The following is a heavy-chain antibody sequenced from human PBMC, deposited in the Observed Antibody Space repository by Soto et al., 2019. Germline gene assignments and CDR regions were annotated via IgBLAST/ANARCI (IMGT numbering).Heavy chain of an antibody. Sequence: GGSLRLSCAASGFTFSSYGMHWVRQAPGKGLEWVAVISYDGSNKYYADSVKGRFTISRDNSKNTLYLQMNSLRAEDTAVYYCAKISFLFDYDILTGYYRAGVDYWGQGTLVTVSS. V-gene: IGHV3-30*18. CDR1: GFTFSSYG. CDR2: ISYDGSNK. D-gene: IGHD3-9*01. J-gene: IGHJ4*02. CDR3: AKISFLFDYDILTGYYRAGVDY.